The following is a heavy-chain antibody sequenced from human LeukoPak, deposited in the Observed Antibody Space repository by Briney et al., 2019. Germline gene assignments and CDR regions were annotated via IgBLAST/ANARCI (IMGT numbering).Heavy chain of an antibody. V-gene: IGHV1-8*01. CDR1: GYTFTSYG. D-gene: IGHD2-15*01. CDR2: MNPNSGNT. J-gene: IGHJ4*02. CDR3: ARRHGRCSDGSCYYPDY. Sequence: ASVKVSWKASGYTFTSYGINWVRQATGQGLEWMGWMNPNSGNTGYAQKFQGRVTMTRNSSITTAYMELSSLRSEDTAVYYCARRHGRCSDGSCYYPDYWGQGTLVTVSS.